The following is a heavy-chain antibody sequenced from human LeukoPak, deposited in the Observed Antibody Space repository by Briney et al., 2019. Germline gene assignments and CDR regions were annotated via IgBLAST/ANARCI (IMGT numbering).Heavy chain of an antibody. CDR2: ISTSGDRT. CDR3: ARSAVGTSCCTAVDY. Sequence: PGGSLTLSCAASGFTFSTYAMTWVRQPPGKGLEWVSGISTSGDRTYYADSVKGRFTISRDNSKNTLYLQMNSLRAEDTAEYCCARSAVGTSCCTAVDYWGRGTLVTVSS. V-gene: IGHV3-23*01. CDR1: GFTFSTYA. D-gene: IGHD1-26*01. J-gene: IGHJ4*02.